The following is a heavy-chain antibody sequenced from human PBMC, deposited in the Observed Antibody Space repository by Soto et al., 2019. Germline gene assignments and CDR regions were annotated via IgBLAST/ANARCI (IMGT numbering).Heavy chain of an antibody. J-gene: IGHJ4*02. CDR1: GYTFNIYW. Sequence: AGESLKISCQVSGYTFNIYWIGWVRQMPGKGLEWMGIIYTSDSDTRYSPSFQGQVTISADQSINTSYLQWDSLKASDTAIYYCARPANTVADHFDLWGQGTPVTVSS. CDR2: IYTSDSDT. V-gene: IGHV5-51*01. CDR3: ARPANTVADHFDL. D-gene: IGHD4-17*01.